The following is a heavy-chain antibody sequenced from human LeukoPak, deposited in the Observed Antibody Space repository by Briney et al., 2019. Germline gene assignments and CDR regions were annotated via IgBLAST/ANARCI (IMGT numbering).Heavy chain of an antibody. J-gene: IGHJ4*02. D-gene: IGHD4-17*01. CDR1: CGFFRGYY. Sequence: LETLSLTCAVYCGFFRGYYWGWVRPPPGKGLEWIGEINHSGSTNYNPSLKSRVTISVDTSKNQFSLKLSSVTAADTAVYYCARELRDWGQGTLVTVSS. CDR2: INHSGST. CDR3: ARELRD. V-gene: IGHV4-34*01.